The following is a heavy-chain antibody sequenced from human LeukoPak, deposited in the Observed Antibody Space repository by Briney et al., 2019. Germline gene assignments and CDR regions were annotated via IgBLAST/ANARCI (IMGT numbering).Heavy chain of an antibody. V-gene: IGHV4-38-2*01. J-gene: IGHJ6*03. D-gene: IGHD3-10*01. CDR3: ARRLTFGGYYMDV. Sequence: SETLSLTCAVSGYSISSDYYWGWIRQPPGKGLEWIGTISQSGSTYYNPSLKSRVTISVDTSKNQFSLKLSSVTAADTAVYYCARRLTFGGYYMDVWGKGTTVTVSS. CDR1: GYSISSDYY. CDR2: ISQSGST.